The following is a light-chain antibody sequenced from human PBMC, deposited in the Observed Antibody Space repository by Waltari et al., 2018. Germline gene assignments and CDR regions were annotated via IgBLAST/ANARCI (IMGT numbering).Light chain of an antibody. Sequence: QSALTQPASVSGSPGQSITIPCTGSSSDVGCYNLVSWYQQPPGKAPKLLIYEGIKRPSGIPHRFSGSKSGNTASLTISGLQPEDEADYYCSSYMSDTTPVIFGGGTKLTVL. J-gene: IGLJ2*01. CDR3: SSYMSDTTPVI. CDR1: SSDVGCYNL. V-gene: IGLV2-14*02. CDR2: EGI.